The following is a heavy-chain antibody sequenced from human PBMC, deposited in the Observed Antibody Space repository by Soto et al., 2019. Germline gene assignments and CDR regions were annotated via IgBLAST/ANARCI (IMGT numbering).Heavy chain of an antibody. CDR1: GYTFSNYG. J-gene: IGHJ5*02. V-gene: IGHV1-18*01. CDR3: ARVVPGAEAWFGP. Sequence: VKVSCKTSGYTFSNYGITWVRQSPGQPLEWLGWISLYSDGTNYAQKFQGRVSMTTDTSTTTAYMELRSLRSDDTAVYYCARVVPGAEAWFGPWGQGTLVTVSS. D-gene: IGHD2-2*01. CDR2: ISLYSDGT.